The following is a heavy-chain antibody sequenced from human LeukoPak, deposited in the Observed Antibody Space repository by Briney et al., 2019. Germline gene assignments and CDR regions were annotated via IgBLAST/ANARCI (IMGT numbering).Heavy chain of an antibody. CDR3: ARGGDFWSGYGYNWFDP. CDR2: MNPNSGNT. V-gene: IGHV1-8*02. J-gene: IGHJ5*02. CDR1: GYTFTSYG. D-gene: IGHD3-3*01. Sequence: ASVKVSCKASGYTFTSYGISWVRQATGQGLEWMGWMNPNSGNTGYAQKFQGRVTMTRNTSISTAYMELSSLRSEDTAVYYCARGGDFWSGYGYNWFDPWGQGTLVTVSS.